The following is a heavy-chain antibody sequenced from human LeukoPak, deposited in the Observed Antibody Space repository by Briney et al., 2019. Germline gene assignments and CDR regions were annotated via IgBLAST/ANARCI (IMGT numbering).Heavy chain of an antibody. CDR1: VGSVSDYY. CDR3: ASRKLGNDY. J-gene: IGHJ4*02. D-gene: IGHD7-27*01. CDR2: IYYTGST. Sequence: SETLSLTCTISVGSVSDYYWSWIRQSPGKGLEWIGYIYYTGSTTYNPSLKSRVTISADTSKNQFSLKLSSVTAADTAVYYCASRKLGNDYWGQGTLVTVSS. V-gene: IGHV4-59*02.